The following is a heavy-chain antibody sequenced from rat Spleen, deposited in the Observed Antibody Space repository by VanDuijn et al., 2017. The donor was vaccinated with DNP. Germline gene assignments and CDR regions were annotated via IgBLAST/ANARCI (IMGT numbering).Heavy chain of an antibody. CDR1: GFTFSSYW. J-gene: IGHJ2*01. CDR3: TRYYDSFDY. Sequence: EVQLVESGGDLVQPGRSLKLSCVASGFTFSSYWMYWIRQAPGKGLEWVAYISVGGGNTYYRDSVKGRFTISRDNAKSSLYLQMDSLRSEDTATYYCTRYYDSFDYWGQGVMVTVSS. CDR2: ISVGGGNT. D-gene: IGHD1-1*01. V-gene: IGHV5-31*01.